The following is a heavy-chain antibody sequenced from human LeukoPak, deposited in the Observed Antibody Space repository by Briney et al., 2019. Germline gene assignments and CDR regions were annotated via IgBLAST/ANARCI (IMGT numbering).Heavy chain of an antibody. J-gene: IGHJ3*02. CDR2: INDRGRST. CDR3: VRDTGRSYAEAFDI. Sequence: GGSLRLSCAASGFTFSTYDITWVRQAPGDGLEWVSTINDRGRSTHYADSVKGRFTISRDNSKNTLCLQMDSLRAEDTAVYYCVRDTGRSYAEAFDIWGQGTMVTVSS. CDR1: GFTFSTYD. D-gene: IGHD1-26*01. V-gene: IGHV3-23*01.